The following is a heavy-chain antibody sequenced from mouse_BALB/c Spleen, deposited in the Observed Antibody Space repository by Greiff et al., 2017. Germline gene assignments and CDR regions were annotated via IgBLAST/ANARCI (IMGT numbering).Heavy chain of an antibody. CDR2: ISTYYGDA. J-gene: IGHJ4*01. Sequence: VKLVESGAELVRPGVSVKISCKGSGYTFTDYAMHWVKQSHAKSLEWIGVISTYYGDASYNQKFKGKATMTVDKSSSTAYMELARLTSEDSAIYYCARQGYRYDYYAMDYWGQGTSVTVSS. CDR1: GYTFTDYA. D-gene: IGHD2-14*01. V-gene: IGHV1S137*01. CDR3: ARQGYRYDYYAMDY.